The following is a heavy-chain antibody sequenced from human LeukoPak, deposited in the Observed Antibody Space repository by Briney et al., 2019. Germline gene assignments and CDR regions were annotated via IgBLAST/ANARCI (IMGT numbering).Heavy chain of an antibody. J-gene: IGHJ6*02. CDR3: AKSTRSSGWNNHYYGMDV. CDR2: ITDSGDGT. D-gene: IGHD6-19*01. CDR1: GFTFSSSA. Sequence: GGSLRLSCAASGFTFSSSAMSWVRQAPGKGLEWVSSITDSGDGTYYADSVKGRFTISRDNSKNTLYLQMNSLRAEDTAVYYCAKSTRSSGWNNHYYGMDVWGQGTTVTVSS. V-gene: IGHV3-23*01.